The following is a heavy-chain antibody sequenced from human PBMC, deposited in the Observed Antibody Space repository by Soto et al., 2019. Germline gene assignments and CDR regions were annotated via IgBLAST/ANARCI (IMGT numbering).Heavy chain of an antibody. CDR1: GFTFSSYG. D-gene: IGHD5-18*01. CDR3: AKDSSTAMVTGNFDY. V-gene: IGHV3-30*18. CDR2: ISYDGSNK. Sequence: QVRLVESGGGVVQPGRSLRLSCAASGFTFSSYGMHWVRQAPGKGLEWVAVISYDGSNKYYADSVKGRFTISRDNSKNTLYLQMNSLRAEDTAVYYCAKDSSTAMVTGNFDYWGQGTLVTVSS. J-gene: IGHJ4*02.